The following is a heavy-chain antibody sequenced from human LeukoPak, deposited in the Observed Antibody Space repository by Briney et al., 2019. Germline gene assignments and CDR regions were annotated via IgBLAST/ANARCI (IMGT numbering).Heavy chain of an antibody. Sequence: ASVKVSCKASGYTFTSYYMHWVRQAPGQGLEWMGIINPSGGSTSYAQKFQGRVTMTRDTSTSTVYMELSSLRSDDTAVYYCARDPTLVTSVPSGFDYWGQGTLVTVSS. CDR1: GYTFTSYY. J-gene: IGHJ4*02. V-gene: IGHV1-46*01. CDR2: INPSGGST. CDR3: ARDPTLVTSVPSGFDY. D-gene: IGHD4-23*01.